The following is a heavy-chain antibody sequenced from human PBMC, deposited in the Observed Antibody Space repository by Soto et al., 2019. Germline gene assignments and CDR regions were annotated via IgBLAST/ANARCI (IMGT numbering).Heavy chain of an antibody. Sequence: GGSLRLSCAASGFTFSSYGMHWVRQAPGKGLEWVAVISYDGSNKYYADSVKGRFTISRDNSKNTLYLQMNSLRAEDTAVYYCAKDHGSGSYYDYWGQGTLVTVSS. D-gene: IGHD3-10*01. CDR3: AKDHGSGSYYDY. J-gene: IGHJ4*02. V-gene: IGHV3-30*18. CDR1: GFTFSSYG. CDR2: ISYDGSNK.